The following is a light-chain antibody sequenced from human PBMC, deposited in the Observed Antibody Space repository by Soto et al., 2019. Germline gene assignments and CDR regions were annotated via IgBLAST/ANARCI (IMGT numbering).Light chain of an antibody. J-gene: IGKJ1*01. CDR3: QQYNNWPWT. Sequence: EIVMTQSPASLSVSTGERVTLSCRASQSVRSELAWYQQKSGQPPRLLIYGASTRATGIPARFSGSGSGTDFTLTISRLEPEDFAVYYCQQYNNWPWTFGQGTKVDIK. CDR1: QSVRSE. V-gene: IGKV3-15*01. CDR2: GAS.